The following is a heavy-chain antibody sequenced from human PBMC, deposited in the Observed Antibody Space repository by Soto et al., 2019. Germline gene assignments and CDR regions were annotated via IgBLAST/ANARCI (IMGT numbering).Heavy chain of an antibody. CDR1: GFTFYSHA. D-gene: IGHD6-6*01. CDR2: TSASGGVT. J-gene: IGHJ5*01. Sequence: XGSLRLSCAASGFTFYSHAMSWVRQAPGKGLDWVSGTSASGGVTYYADSVKGRFTMSRDNAKNTLWLQMNSLRVEDTAVYYCVDGGAIGRPPLDSWGQEALVTVSS. CDR3: VDGGAIGRPPLDS. V-gene: IGHV3-23*01.